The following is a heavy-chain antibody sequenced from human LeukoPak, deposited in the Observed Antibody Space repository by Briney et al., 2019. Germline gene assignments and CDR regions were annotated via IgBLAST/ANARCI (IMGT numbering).Heavy chain of an antibody. CDR2: ISYDGSNK. CDR3: AKEGNGTMVRGVSEYYFDY. V-gene: IGHV3-30*18. CDR1: GFTFSSYG. Sequence: GGSLRLSCAASGFTFSSYGMHWVRQAPGKGLEWVAVISYDGSNKYYADSVKGRFTISRDNSKNTLYLQMNSLRAEDTAVYYCAKEGNGTMVRGVSEYYFDYWGQGTLVTVSS. D-gene: IGHD3-10*01. J-gene: IGHJ4*02.